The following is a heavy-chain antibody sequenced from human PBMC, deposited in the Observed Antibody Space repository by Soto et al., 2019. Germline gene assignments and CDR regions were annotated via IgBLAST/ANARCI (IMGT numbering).Heavy chain of an antibody. CDR3: ARECVDTVTSITIPFDY. CDR2: ISYNASNK. Sequence: PGGSLRLSCAASGFTFSSYGMHWVRQAPGKGLEWVAIISYNASNKSYADSVRGRFTISRDNSKSTLYLQMNSLRADDTAVYYCARECVDTVTSITIPFDYWGQGALVTVSS. V-gene: IGHV3-30*03. D-gene: IGHD5-12*01. CDR1: GFTFSSYG. J-gene: IGHJ4*02.